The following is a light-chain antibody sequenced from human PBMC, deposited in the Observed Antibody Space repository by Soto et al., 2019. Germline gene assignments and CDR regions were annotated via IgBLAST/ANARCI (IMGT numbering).Light chain of an antibody. J-gene: IGKJ4*01. CDR3: QQYGSSPT. Sequence: DIELTQSPGTLSLSPGERATLSCRASQSVSGSFLAWYQQKPGQAPRLLIYGASSRATGIPDRFSGSGSGTDFTLTISRLEPEDFAVYYCQQYGSSPTFGGGTKVETK. CDR2: GAS. CDR1: QSVSGSF. V-gene: IGKV3-20*01.